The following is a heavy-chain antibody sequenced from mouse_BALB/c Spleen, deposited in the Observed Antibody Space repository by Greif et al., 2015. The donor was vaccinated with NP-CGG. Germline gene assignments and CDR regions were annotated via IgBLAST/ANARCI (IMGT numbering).Heavy chain of an antibody. CDR1: GYAFSSYW. V-gene: IGHV1-80*01. CDR3: ARWVLGTTVVADY. J-gene: IGHJ2*01. CDR2: IYPGDGDT. D-gene: IGHD1-1*01. Sequence: QVQLQQPGAELVRPGSSVKISCKASGYAFSSYWMNWVKQRPGQGLEWIGQIYPGDGDTNYNGKFKGKATLTADKSSSTAYMQLSSLTSEDSAVYFCARWVLGTTVVADYWGQGTTLTVSS.